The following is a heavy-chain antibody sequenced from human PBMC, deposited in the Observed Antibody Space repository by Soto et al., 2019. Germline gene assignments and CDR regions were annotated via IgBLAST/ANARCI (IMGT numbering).Heavy chain of an antibody. Sequence: SETLSLTCTVSGGSISSSSYYWGWIRQPPGKGLEWIGSIYYSGSTYYNPSLKSRVTISVDTSKNQFSLKLSSVTAADTAVYYCARPSKLWFGELWSWSWFDPWGQGTLVTVSS. J-gene: IGHJ5*02. CDR3: ARPSKLWFGELWSWSWFDP. D-gene: IGHD3-10*01. V-gene: IGHV4-39*01. CDR2: IYYSGST. CDR1: GGSISSSSYY.